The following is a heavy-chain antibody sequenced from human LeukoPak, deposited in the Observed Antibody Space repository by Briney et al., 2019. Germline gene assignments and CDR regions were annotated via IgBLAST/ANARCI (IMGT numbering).Heavy chain of an antibody. D-gene: IGHD6-19*01. J-gene: IGHJ6*02. V-gene: IGHV3-9*01. CDR1: GFTFDDYA. CDR3: AKDRGIAVAGMSARYYYGMDV. Sequence: GGSLRLSCAASGFTFDDYAMHWVRQAPGKGLEWVSGISWNSGSIGYADPVKGRFTISRDNAKNSLYLQMNSLRAEDTALYYCAKDRGIAVAGMSARYYYGMDVWGQGTTVTVSS. CDR2: ISWNSGSI.